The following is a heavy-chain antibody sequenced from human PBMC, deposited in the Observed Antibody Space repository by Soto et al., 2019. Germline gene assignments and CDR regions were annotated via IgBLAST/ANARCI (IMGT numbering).Heavy chain of an antibody. CDR3: ARGGFCSGGSCYNWFDP. J-gene: IGHJ5*02. Sequence: TSETLSLTCADYGGPFSGYFWFWIRQPPGKGLEWIGEISQGGNANYNPSLKSRVTILLDTAKNRISLRLTSVTAADTAIYYCARGGFCSGGSCYNWFDPWGQGTLVTVSS. CDR2: ISQGGNA. CDR1: GGPFSGYF. D-gene: IGHD2-15*01. V-gene: IGHV4-34*01.